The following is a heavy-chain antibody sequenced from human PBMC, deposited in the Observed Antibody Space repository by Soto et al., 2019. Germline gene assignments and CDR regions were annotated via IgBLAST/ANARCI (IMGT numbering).Heavy chain of an antibody. CDR2: INPSGGST. CDR1: GYTLITYY. CDR3: AREDTANGGAFDV. J-gene: IGHJ3*01. V-gene: IGHV1-46*01. Sequence: ASVKVSCKASGYTLITYYMNWVRQAPGQGLEWMGMINPSGGSTSYAQKFQDTATMTRDTSTSTVYMELSSLRSEDTAVYYCAREDTANGGAFDVWGQGTMVTVSS. D-gene: IGHD5-18*01.